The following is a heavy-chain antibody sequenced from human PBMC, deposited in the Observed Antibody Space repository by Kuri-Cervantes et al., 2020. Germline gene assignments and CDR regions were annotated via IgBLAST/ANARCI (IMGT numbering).Heavy chain of an antibody. V-gene: IGHV1-2*02. J-gene: IGHJ4*02. CDR1: GYTFTGYY. CDR2: INPNSGGT. Sequence: ASVKVSCKASGYTFTGYYMHWVRQAPGQGLEWMGWINPNSGGTNYAQKFQGRVTMTRDTSISTAYMELSRLRSDDTAVYYCARTLIGRTTWASAAGGYWGQGTLVTVSS. D-gene: IGHD2/OR15-2a*01. CDR3: ARTLIGRTTWASAAGGY.